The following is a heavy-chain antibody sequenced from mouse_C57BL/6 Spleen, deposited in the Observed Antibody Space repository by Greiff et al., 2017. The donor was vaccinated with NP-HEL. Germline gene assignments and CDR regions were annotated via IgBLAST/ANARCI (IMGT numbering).Heavy chain of an antibody. CDR3: ARSEGFGTTVVSAFDV. Sequence: VQLQQSGPELVKPGASVKLSCKASGYTFTSYDINWVKQRPGQGLEWIGWIYPRDGSTKYNEKFKGKATLTVDTSSSTAYMELHSLTSEDSAVYFWARSEGFGTTVVSAFDVWGTGTTVTVAS. J-gene: IGHJ1*03. V-gene: IGHV1-85*01. CDR2: IYPRDGST. CDR1: GYTFTSYD. D-gene: IGHD1-1*01.